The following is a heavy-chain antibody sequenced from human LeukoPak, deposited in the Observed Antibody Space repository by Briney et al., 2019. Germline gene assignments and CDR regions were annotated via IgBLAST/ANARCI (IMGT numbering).Heavy chain of an antibody. J-gene: IGHJ6*03. CDR1: GYTFIDSY. D-gene: IGHD5-12*01. CDR2: ISPNSGAT. Sequence: ASVKVSCKASGYTFIDSYIHWVRQAPGQGLEWMGWISPNSGATNYAQNFRGRVTMTRDTSTTTAYMELSRLRSDDTAVYYCARSSWGCGGYEVRYYYYYYMDVWGKGTTVTVSS. CDR3: ARSSWGCGGYEVRYYYYYYMDV. V-gene: IGHV1-2*02.